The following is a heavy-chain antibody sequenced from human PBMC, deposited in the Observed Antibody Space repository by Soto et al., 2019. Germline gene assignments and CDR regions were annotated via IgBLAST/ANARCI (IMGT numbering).Heavy chain of an antibody. CDR2: INHSGST. V-gene: IGHV4-38-2*01. J-gene: IGHJ5*02. Sequence: SETLSLTCAVSGYSISSGYYWHWIRQPPGKGLEWIGEINHSGSTNFNPSLKSRVTISVDTSKNQFSLKLRSVTAADTAVYYCARAGFDPWGQGTLVTVSS. CDR3: ARAGFDP. CDR1: GYSISSGYY.